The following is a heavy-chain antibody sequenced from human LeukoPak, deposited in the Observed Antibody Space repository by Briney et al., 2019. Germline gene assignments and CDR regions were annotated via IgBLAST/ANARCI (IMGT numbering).Heavy chain of an antibody. J-gene: IGHJ3*02. CDR3: ASPYGGYWSSTSCYNTNDAFDI. Sequence: GESLKISCKGSGYSFTSYWIGWVRQMPGKGLEWMGIIYPGDSDTRYSPSFQGQVTISADKSISTAYLQWSSLKASDTAMYYCASPYGGYWSSTSCYNTNDAFDIWGQGTMVTVSS. CDR1: GYSFTSYW. D-gene: IGHD2-2*01. V-gene: IGHV5-51*01. CDR2: IYPGDSDT.